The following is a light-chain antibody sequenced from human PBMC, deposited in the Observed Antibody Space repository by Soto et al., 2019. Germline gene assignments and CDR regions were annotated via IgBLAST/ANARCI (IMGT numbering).Light chain of an antibody. CDR3: QQYEISPST. Sequence: EVVLTQSPGTLSLSPGDRATLSCRASQSVDSSHLAWYQHKPGRAPTLLVYGASRRASGVPDRFSGSGSGTDFTLSIRRLEPEDFAVYYCQQYEISPSTFGGGTKVDIK. J-gene: IGKJ4*01. CDR1: QSVDSSH. V-gene: IGKV3-20*01. CDR2: GAS.